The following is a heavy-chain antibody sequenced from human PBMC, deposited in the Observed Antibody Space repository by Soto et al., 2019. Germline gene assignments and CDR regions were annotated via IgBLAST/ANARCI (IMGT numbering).Heavy chain of an antibody. V-gene: IGHV4-39*01. CDR3: ARHWGFCIGGSCYSVRFPRILDWFDP. CDR1: GDTISRSSYY. CDR2: IYYSGST. D-gene: IGHD2-15*01. Sequence: PSETLFLTCTVSGDTISRSSYYWGWIRQPPGKGLEWIGSIYYSGSTYYNPSLKSRVTISVDTSKNQFSLNLSSVTAADTAVYFCARHWGFCIGGSCYSVRFPRILDWFDPWGQGTLVTVSS. J-gene: IGHJ5*02.